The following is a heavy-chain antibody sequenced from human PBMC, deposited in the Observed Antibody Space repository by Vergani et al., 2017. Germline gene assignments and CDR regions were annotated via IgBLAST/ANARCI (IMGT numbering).Heavy chain of an antibody. J-gene: IGHJ5*01. CDR3: VRTEYCTGIACNTRFDS. D-gene: IGHD2-8*02. CDR2: IDEYGNRA. CDR1: GFSFNTYW. Sequence: EVQLVESGGGSVQSGGSLRLSCVASGFSFNTYWMHWVRQVPGKVLMWVARIDEYGNRATYGDFETGRFTVSRDNAKNTVFLQMNNLRANDAGVYYCVRTEYCTGIACNTRFDSWGQGALVTVSS. V-gene: IGHV3-74*03.